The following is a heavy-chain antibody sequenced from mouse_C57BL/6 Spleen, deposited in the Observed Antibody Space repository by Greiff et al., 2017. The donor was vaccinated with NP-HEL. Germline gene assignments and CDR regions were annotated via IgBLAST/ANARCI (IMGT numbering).Heavy chain of an antibody. D-gene: IGHD2-2*01. CDR3: ARYGYYFDY. CDR2: INPSTGGT. V-gene: IGHV1-42*01. CDR1: GYSFTGYY. Sequence: VQLKESGPELVKPGASVKISCKASGYSFTGYYMNWVKQSPEKSLEWIGEINPSTGGTTYNQKFKAKATLTVAKYSSTAYLQLKSLTSEDSAVYYCARYGYYFDYWGKGTTRTVSS. J-gene: IGHJ2*01.